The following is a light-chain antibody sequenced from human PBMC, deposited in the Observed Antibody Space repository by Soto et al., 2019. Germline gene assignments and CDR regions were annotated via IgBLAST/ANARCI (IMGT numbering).Light chain of an antibody. CDR2: GNS. J-gene: IGLJ1*01. Sequence: QSVLTQPPSVSGAPGQRVTISCTGSSSNIGAGYDVHWYQQLPGTAPKLLIYGNSNRPSGVPDRFSGSKSGTSASLAITGLQAEDEADYYCQSYDSSLSGPYYVFGTGTKLIVL. V-gene: IGLV1-40*01. CDR3: QSYDSSLSGPYYV. CDR1: SSNIGAGYD.